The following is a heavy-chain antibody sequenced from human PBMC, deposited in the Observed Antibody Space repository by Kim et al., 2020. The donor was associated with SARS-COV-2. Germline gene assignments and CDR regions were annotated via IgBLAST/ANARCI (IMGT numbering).Heavy chain of an antibody. D-gene: IGHD3-3*01. CDR1: GGSISNGGYY. Sequence: SETLSLTCTVSGGSISNGGYYWGWIRQSPGKGLEWIGSIYYDGTTYYNPSFRSRVSMSADTSKNQFSLMLTSVTAADTAMYYCARDRFYSETSQGGFDFWGQGTPVTVSS. J-gene: IGHJ4*02. CDR3: ARDRFYSETSQGGFDF. V-gene: IGHV4-39*07. CDR2: IYYDGTT.